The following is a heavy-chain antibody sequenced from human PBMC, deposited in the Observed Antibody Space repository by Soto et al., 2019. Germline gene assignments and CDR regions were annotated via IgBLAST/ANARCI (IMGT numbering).Heavy chain of an antibody. CDR1: GFSFSDYG. Sequence: VHLVESGGGVVQPGTSLRLSCAASGFSFSDYGMHWVRQAPGKGLEWLTIICFDASHEYYADSVKGRFTISRDNSNNTLYLQLTSLTADDTAVYFCARDQGRATADGPLGNGLDVWGQGTAVTVSS. CDR2: ICFDASHE. J-gene: IGHJ6*02. D-gene: IGHD6-13*01. CDR3: ARDQGRATADGPLGNGLDV. V-gene: IGHV3-33*01.